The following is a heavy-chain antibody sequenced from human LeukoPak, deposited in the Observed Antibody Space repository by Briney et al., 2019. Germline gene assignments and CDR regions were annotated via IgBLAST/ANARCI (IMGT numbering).Heavy chain of an antibody. D-gene: IGHD6-19*01. Sequence: GGSLRFSCAASGFTFSRSWMHWVRQAPGKGLEWVASIKEDGSEKYYVDSVKGRFTISRDNAKNSLYLQMNSLRAKDTAMYYCASSGWYSTPNWFDPWGQGTLVIVSS. J-gene: IGHJ5*02. V-gene: IGHV3-7*01. CDR2: IKEDGSEK. CDR3: ASSGWYSTPNWFDP. CDR1: GFTFSRSW.